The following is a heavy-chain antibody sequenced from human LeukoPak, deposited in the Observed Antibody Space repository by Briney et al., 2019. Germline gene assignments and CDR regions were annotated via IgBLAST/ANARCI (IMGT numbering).Heavy chain of an antibody. D-gene: IGHD3-3*01. CDR1: GGTFISYA. CDR2: IIPILGIA. J-gene: IGHJ6*02. V-gene: IGHV1-69*04. CDR3: ARFLDSYYYYGMDV. Sequence: SVKVSCKASGGTFISYAISWVRQAPGQGVEWMGRIIPILGIANYVQKFQGRVTITADKSTSTASMELSSLRSEDTAVYYCARFLDSYYYYGMDVWGQGTTVTVSS.